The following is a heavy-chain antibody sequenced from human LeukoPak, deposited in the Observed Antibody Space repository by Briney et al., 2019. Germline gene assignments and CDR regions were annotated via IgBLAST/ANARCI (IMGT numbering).Heavy chain of an antibody. Sequence: GGSLRLSCAASGFTFSSYGMSWVRQAPGKGLEWVSAISGSGGSTYYADSVKGRFTISRDNSKNTLYLQMNSLRAEDTAVYYCARRTMYYYGSGSYYNWFDPWGQGTLVTVSS. CDR2: ISGSGGST. CDR1: GFTFSSYG. V-gene: IGHV3-23*01. J-gene: IGHJ5*02. D-gene: IGHD3-10*01. CDR3: ARRTMYYYGSGSYYNWFDP.